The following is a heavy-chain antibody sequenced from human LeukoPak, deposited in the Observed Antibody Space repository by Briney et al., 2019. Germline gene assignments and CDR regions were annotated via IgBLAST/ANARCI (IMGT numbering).Heavy chain of an antibody. J-gene: IGHJ4*02. CDR3: ARFTYGDHGKNHYLDY. Sequence: SETLSLTCTVSGGSITSYYWSWIRQPPGKGLEWIGYIHSSGSTNYNPSLKSRLTILVDPSKNQFSLRLSSVTAADTAIYYCARFTYGDHGKNHYLDYWGRGNLVTVSS. CDR1: GGSITSYY. D-gene: IGHD4-17*01. V-gene: IGHV4-59*08. CDR2: IHSSGST.